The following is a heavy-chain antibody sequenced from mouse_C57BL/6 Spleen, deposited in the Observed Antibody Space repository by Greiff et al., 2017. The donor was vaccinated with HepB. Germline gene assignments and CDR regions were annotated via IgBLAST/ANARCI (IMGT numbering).Heavy chain of an antibody. J-gene: IGHJ2*01. CDR1: GYTFTSYW. CDR3: ARRDYKGY. Sequence: QVQLQQPGAELVRPGTSVKLSCTASGYTFTSYWMHWVKQRPGQGLEWIGVIDPSDSYTNYNQKFKGKATLTVDTSSSTAYMQLSSLTSEDSAVYYCARRDYKGYWGQGTTLTVSS. V-gene: IGHV1-59*01. D-gene: IGHD2-12*01. CDR2: IDPSDSYT.